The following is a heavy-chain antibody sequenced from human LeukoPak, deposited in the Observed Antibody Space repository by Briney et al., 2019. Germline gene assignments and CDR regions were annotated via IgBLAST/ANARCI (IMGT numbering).Heavy chain of an antibody. CDR3: ARSMPSPRVSVAVAHFDY. D-gene: IGHD6-19*01. CDR2: IYYSGST. Sequence: SETLSLTCTVSGVSISSYYWSWVRQPPGKGLEWVGYIYYSGSTNYNPSLKSRVTISVDTSKNQFSLKMSSVTAADTAVYYCARSMPSPRVSVAVAHFDYWGQGTLVTVSS. J-gene: IGHJ4*02. CDR1: GVSISSYY. V-gene: IGHV4-59*08.